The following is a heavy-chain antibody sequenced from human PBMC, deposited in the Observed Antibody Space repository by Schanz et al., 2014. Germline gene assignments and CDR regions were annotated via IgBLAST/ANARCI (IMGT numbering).Heavy chain of an antibody. Sequence: EVQLMESGGGLVKPGGSLRLSCAASGFTFSTDAMSWVRQAPGKGLVWVSRIKSDGSSTSYADSVKGRFTISRDNAKNTLYLQMNSLRAEDTAVYYCARPALWFGDNCFDPWGQGTLVTVSS. CDR3: ARPALWFGDNCFDP. D-gene: IGHD3-10*01. CDR2: IKSDGSST. J-gene: IGHJ5*02. V-gene: IGHV3-74*02. CDR1: GFTFSTDA.